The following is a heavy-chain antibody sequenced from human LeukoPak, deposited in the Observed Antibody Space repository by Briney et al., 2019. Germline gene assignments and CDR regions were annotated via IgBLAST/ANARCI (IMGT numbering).Heavy chain of an antibody. D-gene: IGHD1-1*01. CDR3: ARDGELERVDAFDI. Sequence: GGSLRLPCAASGFTFSSYSMNWVRQAPGKGLEWVSSISSSSSYIYYADSVKGRFTISRDNAKNSLYLQMNSLRAEDTAVYYCARDGELERVDAFDIWGQGTMVTVSS. CDR1: GFTFSSYS. V-gene: IGHV3-21*01. CDR2: ISSSSSYI. J-gene: IGHJ3*02.